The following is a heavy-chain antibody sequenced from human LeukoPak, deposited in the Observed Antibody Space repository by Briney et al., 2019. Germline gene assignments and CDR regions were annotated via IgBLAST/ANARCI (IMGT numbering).Heavy chain of an antibody. CDR1: GGSISSSNW. Sequence: SGTLSLTCAVSGGSISSSNWWSWVRQPPGKGLEWIGEIYHSGSTNYNPSLKSRVTISVDKSKNQFSLRLASVTPSDTGLYFCVRNSGHSSGFYRLDFWGQGIPVTVSS. CDR3: VRNSGHSSGFYRLDF. V-gene: IGHV4-4*02. CDR2: IYHSGST. J-gene: IGHJ4*02. D-gene: IGHD3-22*01.